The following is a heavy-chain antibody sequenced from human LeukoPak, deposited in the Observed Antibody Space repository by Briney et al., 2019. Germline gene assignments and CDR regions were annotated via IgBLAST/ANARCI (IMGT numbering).Heavy chain of an antibody. J-gene: IGHJ4*02. CDR3: ARVAPESDILTGLSDY. V-gene: IGHV1-18*01. CDR2: ISAYNGNT. Sequence: ASVKVSCKASGYTFTSYGISWVRQAPGQGVEWMGWISAYNGNTNYAQKLQGRVTMTTDTSTSTAYMELRSLRSDDTAVYYCARVAPESDILTGLSDYWGQGTLVTVSS. D-gene: IGHD3-9*01. CDR1: GYTFTSYG.